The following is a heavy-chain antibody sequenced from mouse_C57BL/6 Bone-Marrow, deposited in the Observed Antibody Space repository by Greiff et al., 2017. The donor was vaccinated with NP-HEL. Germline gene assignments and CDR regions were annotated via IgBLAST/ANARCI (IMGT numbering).Heavy chain of an antibody. V-gene: IGHV5-17*01. Sequence: EVQLVESGGGLEKPGGSLKLSCAASGFTFSDYGMHWVRQAPEKGLEWVAYISSGSSNIYYADTVKGRFTISRDNAKNTLFLQMTSLRSEDTAMYYCARTDYYGSSYWYFDVWGTGTTVTVSS. CDR2: ISSGSSNI. J-gene: IGHJ1*03. CDR1: GFTFSDYG. D-gene: IGHD1-1*01. CDR3: ARTDYYGSSYWYFDV.